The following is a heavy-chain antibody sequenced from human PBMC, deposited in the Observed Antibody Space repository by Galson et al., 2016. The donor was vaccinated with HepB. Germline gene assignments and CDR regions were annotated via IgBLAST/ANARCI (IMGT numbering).Heavy chain of an antibody. Sequence: SCKASGYTFTAYYSHWVRQAPGQGPEWKGWINANSGNTHYIQKFQGRVTMTRDTSISTAYMELSSLRSDDTAVYYCARVLPYGSGNTNDYWGQGTLVTVSS. CDR2: INANSGNT. CDR1: GYTFTAYY. CDR3: ARVLPYGSGNTNDY. V-gene: IGHV1-2*02. J-gene: IGHJ4*02. D-gene: IGHD2-2*02.